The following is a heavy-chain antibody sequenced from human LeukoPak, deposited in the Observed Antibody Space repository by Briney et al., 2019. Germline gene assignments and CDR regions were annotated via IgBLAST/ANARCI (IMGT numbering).Heavy chain of an antibody. CDR1: GFTFSSYA. D-gene: IGHD2-21*01. V-gene: IGHV3-23*01. CDR3: AKDQSQRKIARGYFDY. CDR2: ISGSGGST. Sequence: GGSLRLSCAASGFTFSSYAMSWVRQAPGKGLEWVSAISGSGGSTYYADSVKGRFTISRDNSKNTLYLQMNSLRAEDTAVYYCAKDQSQRKIARGYFDYWGQGTLVTVSS. J-gene: IGHJ4*02.